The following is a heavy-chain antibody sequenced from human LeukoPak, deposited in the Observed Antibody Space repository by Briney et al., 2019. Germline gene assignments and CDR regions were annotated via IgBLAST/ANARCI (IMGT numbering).Heavy chain of an antibody. J-gene: IGHJ6*02. CDR2: INHSGST. CDR3: ARVRITIFGVVVYYYGMDV. V-gene: IGHV4-34*01. CDR1: GGSFSGYY. Sequence: PSETLSLTCAVYGGSFSGYYWSWIRQPPGKGLEWIGEINHSGSTNYNPSLKSRVTISVDTSKNQFSLKLSSVTAADTAVYCCARVRITIFGVVVYYYGMDVWGQGTTVTVSS. D-gene: IGHD3-3*01.